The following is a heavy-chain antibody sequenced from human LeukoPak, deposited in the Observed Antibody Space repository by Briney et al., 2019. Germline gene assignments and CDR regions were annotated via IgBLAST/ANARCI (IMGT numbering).Heavy chain of an antibody. J-gene: IGHJ6*03. CDR2: IRSKAYGGTT. CDR1: GFTFSNYG. CDR3: TTFGIAAAGIYYYYYYMDV. Sequence: GGSLRLSCVASGFTFSNYGMNWFRQAPGKGLEWVGFIRSKAYGGTTEYAASVKGRFTISRDDSKSIAYLQMSSLKTEDTAVYYCTTFGIAAAGIYYYYYYMDVWGKGTTVTVSS. V-gene: IGHV3-49*03. D-gene: IGHD6-13*01.